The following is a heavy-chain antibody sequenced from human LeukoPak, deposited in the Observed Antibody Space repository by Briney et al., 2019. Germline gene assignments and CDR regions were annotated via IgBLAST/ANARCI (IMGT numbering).Heavy chain of an antibody. J-gene: IGHJ4*02. V-gene: IGHV3-23*01. D-gene: IGHD6-19*01. CDR1: GFTFRNYA. CDR2: ISGSGSNT. Sequence: GGSLRLSCVVSGFTFRNYAMNWVRQAPGRGLEWVSTISGSGSNTYYADSVKGRFTISRDNSKNTLYLQMNSLTAEDTAVYYCAKDGPMGLGVAGPLFDYWGQGTLVTVSS. CDR3: AKDGPMGLGVAGPLFDY.